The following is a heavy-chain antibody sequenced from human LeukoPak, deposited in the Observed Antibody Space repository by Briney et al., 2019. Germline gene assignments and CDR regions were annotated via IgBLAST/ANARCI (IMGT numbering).Heavy chain of an antibody. J-gene: IGHJ4*02. V-gene: IGHV3-48*01. D-gene: IGHD1-26*01. CDR1: GFTFSSYS. CDR2: ISSSSSTI. Sequence: GGSLRLSCAASGFTFSSYSMNWVRQAPGKGLEWVSYISSSSSTIYYADSVKGRFTISRDNAKNSLYLQMNSLRAEDTAVYYCARGGNSGSYYVGYWGQGTLVTVSS. CDR3: ARGGNSGSYYVGY.